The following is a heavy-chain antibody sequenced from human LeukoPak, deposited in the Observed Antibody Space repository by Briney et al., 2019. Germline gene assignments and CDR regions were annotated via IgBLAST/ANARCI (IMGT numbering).Heavy chain of an antibody. CDR2: LHYSGST. Sequence: SETLSLTCTVSGGSISSSGHYWGWIRQPPGKGLEWIGRLHYSGSTYHNPSLKSRITISADTSNNQFSLKLSSVAAADTAVYYCARHRDGYNRPLDYWGQGTLVTVSS. D-gene: IGHD5-24*01. CDR3: ARHRDGYNRPLDY. CDR1: GGSISSSGHY. J-gene: IGHJ4*02. V-gene: IGHV4-39*01.